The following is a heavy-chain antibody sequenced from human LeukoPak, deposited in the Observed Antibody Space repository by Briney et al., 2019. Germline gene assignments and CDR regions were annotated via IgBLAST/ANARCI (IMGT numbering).Heavy chain of an antibody. J-gene: IGHJ4*02. Sequence: TSETLSLTCTVSGGSISSSSYYWGWIRQPPGKGLEWIGSIYYSGSTYYNPSLKSRVTISVDTSKNQFSLKLSSVTAADTAVYYCARFDYGDYAPPGYFDYWGQGTLVTVSS. V-gene: IGHV4-39*01. D-gene: IGHD4-17*01. CDR2: IYYSGST. CDR1: GGSISSSSYY. CDR3: ARFDYGDYAPPGYFDY.